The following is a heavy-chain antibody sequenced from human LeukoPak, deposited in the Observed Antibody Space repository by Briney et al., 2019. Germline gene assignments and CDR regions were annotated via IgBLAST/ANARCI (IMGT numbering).Heavy chain of an antibody. J-gene: IGHJ4*02. V-gene: IGHV3-30*18. CDR1: GFTFSSYG. CDR2: ISYDGSNK. CDR3: AKVNARRYSSVFPFDY. D-gene: IGHD3-22*01. Sequence: GGSLRLSCAASGFTFSSYGMHWVRQAPGKGLEWVAVISYDGSNKYYADSVEGRFTISRDNSKNTLYLQMNSLRAEDTAVYYCAKVNARRYSSVFPFDYWGQGTLVTVSS.